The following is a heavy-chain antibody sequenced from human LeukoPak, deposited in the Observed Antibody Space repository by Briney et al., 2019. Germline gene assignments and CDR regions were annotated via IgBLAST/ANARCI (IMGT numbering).Heavy chain of an antibody. CDR3: AREPSRKYYYDSSGRRYFDY. CDR1: GFTFSSYA. Sequence: GSLRLSCAASGFTFSSYAMSWVRQAPGKGLEWIGEINHSGSTNYNPSLKSRVTISVDTSKNQFSLKLSSVTAADTAVYYCAREPSRKYYYDSSGRRYFDYWGQGTLVTVSS. CDR2: INHSGST. D-gene: IGHD3-22*01. V-gene: IGHV4-34*01. J-gene: IGHJ4*02.